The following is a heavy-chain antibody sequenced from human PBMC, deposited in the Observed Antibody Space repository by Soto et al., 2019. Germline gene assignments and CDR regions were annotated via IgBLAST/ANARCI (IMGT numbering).Heavy chain of an antibody. J-gene: IGHJ6*03. CDR3: AREVVVVPAAGDYYYYYMDV. CDR2: IYYSGST. V-gene: IGHV4-59*01. CDR1: GGSISSYY. Sequence: SETLSLTCTVSGGSISSYYWSWIRQPPGKGLEWIGYIYYSGSTNYNPSLKSRVTISVDTSKNQFSLKLSSVTAADTAVYYCAREVVVVPAAGDYYYYYMDVWGQGTTVTVSS. D-gene: IGHD2-2*01.